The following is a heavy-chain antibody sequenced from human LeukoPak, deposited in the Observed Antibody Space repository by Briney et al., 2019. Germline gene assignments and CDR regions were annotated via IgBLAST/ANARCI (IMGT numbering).Heavy chain of an antibody. J-gene: IGHJ6*03. CDR2: INPYSHDA. V-gene: IGHV1-18*01. CDR3: ARWGLVPPGTYLYYYMDV. D-gene: IGHD3/OR15-3a*01. CDR1: GYTFSSHV. Sequence: GASVKVSCKASGYTFSSHVINWVRQAPGQGLEWMGRINPYSHDAYYADSLQGRVSMTTDASTSTAYMELRSLRSDDTAVYYCARWGLVPPGTYLYYYMDVWGTGTTVTVSS.